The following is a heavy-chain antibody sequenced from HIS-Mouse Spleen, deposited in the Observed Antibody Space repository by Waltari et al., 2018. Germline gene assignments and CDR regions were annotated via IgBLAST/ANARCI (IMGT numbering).Heavy chain of an antibody. V-gene: IGHV4-39*07. CDR2: IYYSGST. CDR3: AREIPYSSSWYDWYFDL. D-gene: IGHD6-13*01. Sequence: QLQLQESGPGLVKPSETLSLTCTVSGGSISSSSYYWGWIRHPPGKGLEWIGRIYYSGSTDYNPSLKSRGTRSVDTSKNQFSLKLGSVTAADTAVYYCAREIPYSSSWYDWYFDLWGRGTLVTVSS. CDR1: GGSISSSSYY. J-gene: IGHJ2*01.